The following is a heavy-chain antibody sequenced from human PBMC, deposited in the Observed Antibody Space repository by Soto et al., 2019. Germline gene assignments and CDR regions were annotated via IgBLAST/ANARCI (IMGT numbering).Heavy chain of an antibody. Sequence: QVQLVQSGAEVKKPGASVKVSCKASGYTFTSYDINWVRQATGQGLEWMGWMNPNSGNTGYAQKFQGRVTMTRNTSISTAYMELSSLRSEDTAVHYCASLPWANYYYYGMDVWGQGTTVTVSS. CDR3: ASLPWANYYYYGMDV. CDR2: MNPNSGNT. D-gene: IGHD7-27*01. J-gene: IGHJ6*02. CDR1: GYTFTSYD. V-gene: IGHV1-8*01.